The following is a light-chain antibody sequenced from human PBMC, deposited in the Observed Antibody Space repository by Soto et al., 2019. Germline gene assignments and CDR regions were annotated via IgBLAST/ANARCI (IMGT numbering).Light chain of an antibody. Sequence: QSALTQPPSASGFPGQSVTISCTGTSSDVGYYDYVSWYQHHPGNPPKLVIYEVTKRSSGVPDRVSASTSGNTASLIVSGLRADEDADYYGGSYAGMNNFVFGSGTKLTVL. J-gene: IGLJ1*01. V-gene: IGLV2-8*01. CDR3: GSYAGMNNFV. CDR1: SSDVGYYDY. CDR2: EVT.